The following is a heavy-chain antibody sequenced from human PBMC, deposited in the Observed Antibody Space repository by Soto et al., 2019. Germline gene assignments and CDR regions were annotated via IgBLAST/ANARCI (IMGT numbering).Heavy chain of an antibody. CDR1: GGTFSSYA. D-gene: IGHD4-17*01. CDR2: IIPIFGTA. J-gene: IGHJ6*02. CDR3: ARTDYGGNFVAQGMDV. Sequence: GASVKVSCKASGGTFSSYAISWVRQAPGQGLEWMGGIIPIFGTANYAQKFQGRVTITADESTSTAYMELSSLRSEDTAVYYCARTDYGGNFVAQGMDVWGQGTTVTVSS. V-gene: IGHV1-69*13.